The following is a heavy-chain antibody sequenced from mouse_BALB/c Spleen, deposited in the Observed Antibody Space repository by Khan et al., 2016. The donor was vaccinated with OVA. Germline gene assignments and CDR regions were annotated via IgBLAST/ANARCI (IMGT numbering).Heavy chain of an antibody. J-gene: IGHJ1*01. V-gene: IGHV5-17*02. Sequence: VQRVESGGGLVQPGGSRKLSCAASGFTFSNFGMHWVRQAPKKGLEWVAYISSGSSTIYYVDTVKGRFTISRDNPKNTLFLQMTSLRSEDTAIYYCARSGGNFHWYFDVWGAGTSVTVSS. CDR1: GFTFSNFG. D-gene: IGHD2-1*01. CDR3: ARSGGNFHWYFDV. CDR2: ISSGSSTI.